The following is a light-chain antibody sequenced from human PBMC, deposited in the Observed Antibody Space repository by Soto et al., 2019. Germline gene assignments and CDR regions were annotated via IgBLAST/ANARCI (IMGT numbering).Light chain of an antibody. J-gene: IGLJ1*01. Sequence: QSALTQPASVSGSPGQSITISCTGTSSDVGGYNYVSWYQQHPGKAPKLMIYDVSNRPSGVSNRFSGSKSGNTASLTISGLQAEDEAAYYCSSYTSSSLYDFGTGTKLTVL. V-gene: IGLV2-14*03. CDR2: DVS. CDR1: SSDVGGYNY. CDR3: SSYTSSSLYD.